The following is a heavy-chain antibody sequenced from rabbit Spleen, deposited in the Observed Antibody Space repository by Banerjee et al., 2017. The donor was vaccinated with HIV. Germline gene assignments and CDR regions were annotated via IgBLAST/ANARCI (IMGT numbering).Heavy chain of an antibody. V-gene: IGHV1S45*01. CDR1: GVSFSGDSY. D-gene: IGHD8-1*01. CDR3: ARDAGTSFSTYGMDL. Sequence: QEQLEESGGDLVKPGASLTLTCIASGVSFSGDSYMCWVRQAPGKGLEWIVCIDSGSSGFTYFASWAKGRFTCSKASSTTVTLQMTSLTAADTATYFCARDAGTSFSTYGMDLWGPGTLVTVS. CDR2: IDSGSSGFT. J-gene: IGHJ6*01.